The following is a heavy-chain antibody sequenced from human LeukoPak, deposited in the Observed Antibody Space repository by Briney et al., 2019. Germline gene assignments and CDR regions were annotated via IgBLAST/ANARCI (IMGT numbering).Heavy chain of an antibody. Sequence: SETLSLTCTVSGASISSGGYSWSWIRQPPGKGLEWIGYIYHSGSTYYNPSLKSRVTISVDRSKNQFSLKLSSVTAADTAVYYCARADVYDILTLDYWGQGTLVTVSS. J-gene: IGHJ4*02. CDR2: IYHSGST. CDR1: GASISSGGYS. V-gene: IGHV4-30-2*01. D-gene: IGHD3-9*01. CDR3: ARADVYDILTLDY.